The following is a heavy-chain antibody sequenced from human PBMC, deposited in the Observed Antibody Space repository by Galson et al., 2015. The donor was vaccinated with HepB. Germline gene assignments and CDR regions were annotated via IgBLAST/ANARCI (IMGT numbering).Heavy chain of an antibody. V-gene: IGHV1-3*01. Sequence: SVKVSCKASGYTFTNYAIHWVRQAPGQRLEWMGWINAGNGNTKYSQKFQGRVTITRDTSASTAYMELSSLRSEDTAMYYCASPGGAVGYRLDYWGQGTLVTVSA. CDR2: INAGNGNT. D-gene: IGHD3-16*02. J-gene: IGHJ4*02. CDR1: GYTFTNYA. CDR3: ASPGGAVGYRLDY.